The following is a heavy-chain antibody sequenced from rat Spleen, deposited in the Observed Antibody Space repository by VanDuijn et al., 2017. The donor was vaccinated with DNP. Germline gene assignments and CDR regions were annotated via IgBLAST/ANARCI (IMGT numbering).Heavy chain of an antibody. CDR2: IWGDGNT. Sequence: QVQLKESGPVLVQASETLSLTCTVSGFSLTNYGVIWVRQSPGKGLEWVGIIWGDGNTDYNSALKSRLSINRDTSKSQVFLKMNSLQTDDTAIYYCARDLDFEYNFFDYWGQGVMVTVSS. CDR1: GFSLTNYG. D-gene: IGHD1-5*01. V-gene: IGHV2S75*01. J-gene: IGHJ2*01. CDR3: ARDLDFEYNFFDY.